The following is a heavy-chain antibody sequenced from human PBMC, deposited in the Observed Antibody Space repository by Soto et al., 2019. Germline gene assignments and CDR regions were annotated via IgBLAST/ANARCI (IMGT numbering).Heavy chain of an antibody. CDR1: GGSIRSYY. J-gene: IGHJ5*02. CDR2: VYDSGDT. Sequence: SETLSLTCIVSGGSIRSYYWSWIRQPPGKGLEWIGNVYDSGDTNYNPSLKSRVRISVDTSKNQFSLDLSSVTAADTAVYYCARDRGIVAVTATGWFDPWGQGTLVTVSS. V-gene: IGHV4-59*01. CDR3: ARDRGIVAVTATGWFDP. D-gene: IGHD2-15*01.